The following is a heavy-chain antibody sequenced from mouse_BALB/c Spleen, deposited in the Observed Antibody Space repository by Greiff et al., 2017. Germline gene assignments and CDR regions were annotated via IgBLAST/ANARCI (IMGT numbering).Heavy chain of an antibody. CDR2: IYPGDGDT. D-gene: IGHD1-1*01. Sequence: QVQLKQSGAELVRPGSSVKISCKASGYAFSSYWMNWVKQRPGQGLEWIGQIYPGDGDTNYNGKFKGKATLTADKSSSTAYMQLSSLTSEDSAVYFCARDGSSSYYFDYWGQGTTLTVSS. CDR1: GYAFSSYW. CDR3: ARDGSSSYYFDY. J-gene: IGHJ2*01. V-gene: IGHV1-80*01.